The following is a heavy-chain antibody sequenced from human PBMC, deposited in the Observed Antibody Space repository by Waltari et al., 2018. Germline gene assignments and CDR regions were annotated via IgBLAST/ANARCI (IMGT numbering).Heavy chain of an antibody. V-gene: IGHV4-39*01. Sequence: QVQLQESGPGLVKPSETLSLTCTVPGGSIDSSHNYWGWIRQPPGKGLEWIGSRYYSGSTYYNPSLKSRVTISVDTSKNQFSLNLSSVTAADTAVYYCVQLPGYWGQGTLVTVSS. D-gene: IGHD2-15*01. CDR3: VQLPGY. J-gene: IGHJ4*02. CDR2: RYYSGST. CDR1: GGSIDSSHNY.